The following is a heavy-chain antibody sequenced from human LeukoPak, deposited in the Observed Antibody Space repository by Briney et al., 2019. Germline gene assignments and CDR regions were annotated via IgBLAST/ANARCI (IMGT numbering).Heavy chain of an antibody. CDR3: ARAGETPETNYFDY. Sequence: GRSLRLSCAASGFTFSSYAMHWVRQAPGKGLGWVAVISYDGSNKYYADSVKGRFTISRDNSKNTLYLQMNSLRAEDTAVYYCARAGETPETNYFDYWGQGTLVTVSS. D-gene: IGHD1-1*01. V-gene: IGHV3-30*01. J-gene: IGHJ4*02. CDR2: ISYDGSNK. CDR1: GFTFSSYA.